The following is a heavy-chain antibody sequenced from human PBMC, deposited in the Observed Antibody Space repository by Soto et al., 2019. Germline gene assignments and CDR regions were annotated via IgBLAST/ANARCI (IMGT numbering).Heavy chain of an antibody. V-gene: IGHV4-39*01. CDR3: ATRDRRVDY. Sequence: SATLSLTCPGSVGSMSRSSYYWWWIRKHPGKGLEWIGSIYYSGSTYYNPSLKSRVTISVDTSKNQFSLKLSSVTAADTAVYYCATRDRRVDYWGQGTLVTVS. CDR2: IYYSGST. CDR1: VGSMSRSSYY. J-gene: IGHJ4*02.